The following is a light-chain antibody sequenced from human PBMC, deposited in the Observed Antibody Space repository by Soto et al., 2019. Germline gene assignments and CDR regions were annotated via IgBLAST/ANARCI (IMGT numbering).Light chain of an antibody. Sequence: QAVVTQPPSVSGAPGQRVTIPCTGSSSNIGSYYDVHWYQQLPGTVPKLLIYGDNNRPSGVPDRFSGSKSGTSASLAITGLQAADEDDYYCQSYDSSLSHVVFGGGTKLTVL. V-gene: IGLV1-40*01. CDR2: GDN. CDR3: QSYDSSLSHVV. J-gene: IGLJ2*01. CDR1: SSNIGSYYD.